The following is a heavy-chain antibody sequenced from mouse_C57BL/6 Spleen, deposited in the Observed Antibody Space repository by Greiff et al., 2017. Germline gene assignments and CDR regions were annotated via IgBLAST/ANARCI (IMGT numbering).Heavy chain of an antibody. D-gene: IGHD2-2*01. Sequence: QVQLQQSGAELVRPGSSVKLSCKASGYTFTSYWMHWVKQRPIQGLEWIGNIDPSDSETHYNQKFKDKATLPGDKSSSTAYMQGSSLTSEDSAVYYCARWIYGYDGLGAMDYWGQGTSVTVSS. J-gene: IGHJ4*01. CDR2: IDPSDSET. V-gene: IGHV1-52*01. CDR1: GYTFTSYW. CDR3: ARWIYGYDGLGAMDY.